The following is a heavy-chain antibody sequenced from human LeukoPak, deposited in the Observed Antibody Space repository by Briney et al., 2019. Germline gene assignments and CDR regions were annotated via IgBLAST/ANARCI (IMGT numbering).Heavy chain of an antibody. CDR2: IIPIFGTA. V-gene: IGHV1-69*13. CDR1: GGTFSSYA. Sequence: GASVKVSCKASGGTFSSYAISWVRQAPGQGLEWMGGIIPIFGTANYAQKFQGRVTITADESTSTAYMELSSLRSEDTAVYYCARDQRVVVVITTPPVFSEYYYGMDVWGQGTTVTVSS. CDR3: ARDQRVVVVITTPPVFSEYYYGMDV. J-gene: IGHJ6*02. D-gene: IGHD3-22*01.